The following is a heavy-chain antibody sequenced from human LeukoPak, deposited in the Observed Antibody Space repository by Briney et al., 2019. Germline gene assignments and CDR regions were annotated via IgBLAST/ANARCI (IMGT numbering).Heavy chain of an antibody. Sequence: GGSLRLSCAASGFTFSSYSMNWVRQAPGKGLEWVSYISSSSSTIYYADSVKGRFTISRDNAKNSLYLQMNSLRAEDTAVYYCARDRRDGYKRDDYWGQGTLVTVSS. CDR3: ARDRRDGYKRDDY. CDR2: ISSSSSTI. J-gene: IGHJ4*02. D-gene: IGHD5-12*01. CDR1: GFTFSSYS. V-gene: IGHV3-48*01.